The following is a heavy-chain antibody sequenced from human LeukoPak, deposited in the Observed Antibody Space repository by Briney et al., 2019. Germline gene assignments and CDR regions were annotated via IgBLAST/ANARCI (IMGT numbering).Heavy chain of an antibody. CDR1: AFTFSSYS. D-gene: IGHD3-10*01. Sequence: PGGSLRLSSAASAFTFSSYSMNWVRQAPGKGLEWVSSISSSSSYIYYADSVKGRFTISRDNSKNTLYLQMNSLRAEDTAVYYCARMLWFGEPLTGGYAFDIWGQGTMVTVSS. J-gene: IGHJ3*02. CDR2: ISSSSSYI. V-gene: IGHV3-21*04. CDR3: ARMLWFGEPLTGGYAFDI.